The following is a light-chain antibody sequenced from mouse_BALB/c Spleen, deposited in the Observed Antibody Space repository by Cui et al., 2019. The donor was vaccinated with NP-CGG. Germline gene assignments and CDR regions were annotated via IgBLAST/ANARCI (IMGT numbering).Light chain of an antibody. V-gene: IGLV1*01. CDR2: GTN. J-gene: IGLJ1*01. CDR3: ALWYSNHWV. Sequence: VVTQASAPTTSPGETVTLTCRSRTGAVTTSNYANWVQEKPDHLFTGLIGGTNNRAPGVPARFSGSLIGDKAALTITGAQTEDEAIYFCALWYSNHWVFGGGTKLTVL. CDR1: TGAVTTSNY.